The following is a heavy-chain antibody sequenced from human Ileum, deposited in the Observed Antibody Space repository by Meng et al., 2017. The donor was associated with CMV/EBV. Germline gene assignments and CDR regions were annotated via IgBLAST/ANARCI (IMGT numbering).Heavy chain of an antibody. CDR3: ARSQYGQLIQGFDY. V-gene: IGHV3-30*04. Sequence: GESLKISCAASGFTFSHYAMHWVRQAPGKGLEWVAVISYDGSHIYYADSVKGRFTISRDNSKNTLYLQMNSLRDEDTAVYYCARSQYGQLIQGFDYWGQGTLVTVSS. CDR1: GFTFSHYA. D-gene: IGHD6-6*01. J-gene: IGHJ4*02. CDR2: ISYDGSHI.